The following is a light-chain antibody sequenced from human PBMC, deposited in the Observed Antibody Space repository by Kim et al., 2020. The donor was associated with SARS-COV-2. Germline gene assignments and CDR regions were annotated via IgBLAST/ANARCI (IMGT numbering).Light chain of an antibody. CDR2: GAS. J-gene: IGKJ2*01. CDR1: QSVSSSY. Sequence: LSPGESSTLPCSASQSVSSSYLAVYQQKPGQAPRLLIYGASSRATGIPDRFSGSGSGTDFTLTISRLEPEDFAVYYCQQYGSSLYTFGQGTKLDI. CDR3: QQYGSSLYT. V-gene: IGKV3-20*01.